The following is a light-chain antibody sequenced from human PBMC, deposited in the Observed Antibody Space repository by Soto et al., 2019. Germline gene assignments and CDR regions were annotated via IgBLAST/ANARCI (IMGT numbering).Light chain of an antibody. V-gene: IGLV1-40*01. CDR3: QSYDSSLSGCYV. CDR2: GNS. CDR1: SSNIGAGYD. Sequence: QSLLTQPPSLSGAPGQRITISCTGISSNIGAGYDVHWYQQLPGTAPKLLIYGNSNRPSGVPDRFSGSKSGTSASLAITGLQAEDEADYYCQSYDSSLSGCYVFGTGTKVTVL. J-gene: IGLJ1*01.